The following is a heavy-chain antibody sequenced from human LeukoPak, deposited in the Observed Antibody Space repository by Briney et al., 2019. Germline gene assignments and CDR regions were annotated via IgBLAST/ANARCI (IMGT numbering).Heavy chain of an antibody. Sequence: PSETLSLTCTVSGGSISSYYWSWIRQPPGKGLEWIGYTYYSGSTNYNPSLKSRVTISVDTSKNQFSLKLSSVTAADTAVYYCARANSSGWYLVLDYWGQGTLVTVSS. V-gene: IGHV4-59*08. J-gene: IGHJ4*02. CDR1: GGSISSYY. CDR3: ARANSSGWYLVLDY. CDR2: TYYSGST. D-gene: IGHD6-19*01.